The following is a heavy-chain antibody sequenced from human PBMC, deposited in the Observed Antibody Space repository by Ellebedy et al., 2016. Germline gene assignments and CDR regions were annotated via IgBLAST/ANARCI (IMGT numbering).Heavy chain of an antibody. CDR2: ILSDGSKK. J-gene: IGHJ6*02. V-gene: IGHV3-30*03. Sequence: GESLKISCAASGFSFRSYEMHWVRQVPGTGLEWVTLILSDGSKKYYRESVKGRFTVSRDNPKSTLYLQMDSLRPEDTAVYYCATAVSRWDSMGVWGQGTTVTVSS. D-gene: IGHD1-26*01. CDR1: GFSFRSYE. CDR3: ATAVSRWDSMGV.